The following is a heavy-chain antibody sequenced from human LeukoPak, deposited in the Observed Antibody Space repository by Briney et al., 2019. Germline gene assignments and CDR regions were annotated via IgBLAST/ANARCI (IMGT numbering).Heavy chain of an antibody. J-gene: IGHJ4*02. Sequence: GSSVKVSCKASGGTFSSYAISWVRQAPGQGLEWMGGIIPIFGTANYAQKLQGRVTITTDESTSTAYMELSSLRSEDTAVYYCAKATGTKRVFDYWGEGTLVTVSS. CDR3: AKATGTKRVFDY. CDR1: GGTFSSYA. D-gene: IGHD1-1*01. V-gene: IGHV1-69*05. CDR2: IIPIFGTA.